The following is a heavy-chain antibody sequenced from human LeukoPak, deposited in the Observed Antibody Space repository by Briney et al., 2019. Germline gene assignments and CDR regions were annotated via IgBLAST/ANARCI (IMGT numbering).Heavy chain of an antibody. V-gene: IGHV5-51*01. CDR3: ARHQIVGATKSAFDI. CDR2: IYPGDSDT. CDR1: GYTFTNYW. Sequence: GESLKISCKGSGYTFTNYWIAWVRQMPGRGLEWVGIIYPGDSDTRYSPSFQGQVTISADKSISTAYLQWSSLKASDTAMYYCARHQIVGATKSAFDIWGQGTRVTVSS. J-gene: IGHJ3*02. D-gene: IGHD1-26*01.